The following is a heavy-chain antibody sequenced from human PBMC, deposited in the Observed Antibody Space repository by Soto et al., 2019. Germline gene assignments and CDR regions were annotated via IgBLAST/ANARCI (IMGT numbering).Heavy chain of an antibody. V-gene: IGHV3-74*01. D-gene: IGHD3-10*02. CDR2: ITHDGSSA. Sequence: EVQVVESGGDLVQPGGSLRLSCVGSRFTFSSHWMHWVRQAPGKGLVWVAHITHDGSSATYADSVKGRFTISRDNAKNTLYLQMNTLRFEDTAVYYCADLFAGFDIWGQGTMVTVSS. J-gene: IGHJ3*02. CDR1: RFTFSSHW. CDR3: ADLFAGFDI.